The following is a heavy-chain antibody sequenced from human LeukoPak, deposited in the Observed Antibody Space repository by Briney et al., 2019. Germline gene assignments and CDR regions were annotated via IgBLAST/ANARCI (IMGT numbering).Heavy chain of an antibody. Sequence: ASVKVSCKASGYTFTSYYMHWVRQAPGQGLGWMGIINPSGGGTSYAQKFQGRVTMTRDMSTSTVYMELSSLRSEDTAVYYCARETFEDNYYYYMDVWGKGTTVTVSS. CDR1: GYTFTSYY. V-gene: IGHV1-46*01. J-gene: IGHJ6*03. D-gene: IGHD3-3*02. CDR3: ARETFEDNYYYYMDV. CDR2: INPSGGGT.